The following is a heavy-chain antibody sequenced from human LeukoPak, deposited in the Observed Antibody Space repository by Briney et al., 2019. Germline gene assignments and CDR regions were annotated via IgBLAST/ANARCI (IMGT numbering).Heavy chain of an antibody. CDR1: GYTFTGYY. D-gene: IGHD2-2*01. J-gene: IGHJ4*02. Sequence: ASVKVSCKASGYTFTGYYMHWVRQAPGQGLEWMGWINPNSGGTNYAQKFQGRVTMTRDTSISTAYMELSRLRSDDTAVYYCARESGGHQLLLIHWGQGTLVTVSS. CDR2: INPNSGGT. V-gene: IGHV1-2*02. CDR3: ARESGGHQLLLIH.